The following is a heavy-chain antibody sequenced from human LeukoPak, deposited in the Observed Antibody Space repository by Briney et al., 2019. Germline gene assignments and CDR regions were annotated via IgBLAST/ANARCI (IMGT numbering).Heavy chain of an antibody. D-gene: IGHD4-17*01. CDR3: ARGEGGLYGDRPPP. CDR2: INHSGST. CDR1: GGSFSGYY. J-gene: IGHJ4*02. V-gene: IGHV4-34*01. Sequence: PSETLSLTCAVYGGSFSGYYWSWIRQPPGKRLEWIGEINHSGSTNYNPSLKIRVTISVDTSKNQFSLKLSSGTAAGTAVYYCARGEGGLYGDRPPPWGQGTLVTVSS.